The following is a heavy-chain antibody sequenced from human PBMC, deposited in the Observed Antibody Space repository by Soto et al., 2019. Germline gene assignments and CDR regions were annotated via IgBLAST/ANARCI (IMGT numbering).Heavy chain of an antibody. D-gene: IGHD6-13*01. V-gene: IGHV4-31*03. CDR1: GGSISTGVWY. Sequence: TLSLTCSVSGGSISTGVWYWSWVREHPGKGLEWIGDIYYRGTTSYNPSLGSRVTISRDTSKNQVSLKLNSVTAADTAVYYCARVSAGGTRWFDSWGQGIRVT. CDR3: ARVSAGGTRWFDS. J-gene: IGHJ5*01. CDR2: IYYRGTT.